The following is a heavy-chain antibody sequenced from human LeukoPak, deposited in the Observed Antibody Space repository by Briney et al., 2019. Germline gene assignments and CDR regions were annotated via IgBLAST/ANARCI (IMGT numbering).Heavy chain of an antibody. V-gene: IGHV4-59*01. Sequence: PSETLSLTCTVSGGSISSYYWSWIRQPPGKGLEWIGYIYYSGSTNYNPSLKSRVTMSVDTSKNQFSLKLSSVTAADTAVYYCARDRYSSSSYYFDYWGQGTLVTVSS. CDR1: GGSISSYY. J-gene: IGHJ4*02. D-gene: IGHD6-6*01. CDR2: IYYSGST. CDR3: ARDRYSSSSYYFDY.